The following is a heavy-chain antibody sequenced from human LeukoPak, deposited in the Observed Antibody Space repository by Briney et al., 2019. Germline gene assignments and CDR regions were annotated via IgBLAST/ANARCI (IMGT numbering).Heavy chain of an antibody. CDR2: IYPGDSDT. Sequence: RAGESLKISCKGSGYSFTSYWIGWVRQMPGKGLEWMGIIYPGDSDTRYSPSFQGQVTISADKSISTAYLQWSSLKASDTAMYYCASGGSRYGTSCLQFDYWGQGTLVTVSS. CDR1: GYSFTSYW. J-gene: IGHJ4*02. D-gene: IGHD2-15*01. CDR3: ASGGSRYGTSCLQFDY. V-gene: IGHV5-51*01.